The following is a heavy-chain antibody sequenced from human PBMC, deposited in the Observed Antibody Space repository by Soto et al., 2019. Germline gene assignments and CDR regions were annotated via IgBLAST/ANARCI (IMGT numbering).Heavy chain of an antibody. CDR2: IFHTGST. V-gene: IGHV4-31*03. CDR1: GASVSTGAYY. D-gene: IGHD2-2*01. CDR3: AREPYCTSATCFIHFDS. Sequence: SETLSLTCTVSGASVSTGAYYWGWVRQRPGKGLEWIGYIFHTGSTYYNPSLKSRVTISLDSSKNQFSLKLTPATAADTAVYFCAREPYCTSATCFIHFDSWGQGSLVTVSS. J-gene: IGHJ4*02.